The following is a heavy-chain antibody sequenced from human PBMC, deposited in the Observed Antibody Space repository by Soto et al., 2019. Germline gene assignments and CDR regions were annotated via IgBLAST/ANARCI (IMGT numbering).Heavy chain of an antibody. V-gene: IGHV5-10-1*01. Sequence: GESLKISCKGSGYSFTSYWISWVRQMPGKGLEWMGRIDPSDSYTNYSPSFQGHVTISADKSISTAYLQWSSLRAEDTAVYYCAKLNHYDFWSGSMTFDYWGQGSLVTVSS. D-gene: IGHD3-3*01. CDR3: AKLNHYDFWSGSMTFDY. J-gene: IGHJ4*02. CDR2: IDPSDSYT. CDR1: GYSFTSYW.